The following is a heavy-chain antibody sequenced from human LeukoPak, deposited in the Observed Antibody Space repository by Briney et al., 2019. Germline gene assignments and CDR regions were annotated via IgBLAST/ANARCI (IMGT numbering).Heavy chain of an antibody. CDR3: ARHPYSSSFSHDY. CDR1: GYSFTSYW. D-gene: IGHD6-13*01. CDR2: IDPSDSYT. Sequence: GESLRISCKGSGYSFTSYWISWVRQMPGKGLEWMGRIDPSDSYTNYSPSFQGHVTISADKSISTAYMQWSSLKASDTAMYYCARHPYSSSFSHDYWGQGTLVTVSS. J-gene: IGHJ4*02. V-gene: IGHV5-10-1*01.